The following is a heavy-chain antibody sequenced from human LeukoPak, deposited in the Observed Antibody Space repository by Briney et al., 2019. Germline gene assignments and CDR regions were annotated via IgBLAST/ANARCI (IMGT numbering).Heavy chain of an antibody. D-gene: IGHD4-17*01. CDR3: ARVPGDYGWFGNYYYMDV. J-gene: IGHJ6*03. CDR2: ISAYNGNT. CDR1: GYTFTSYG. V-gene: IGHV1-18*01. Sequence: ASVKVSCMASGYTFTSYGISWVRQAPGQGLEWMGWISAYNGNTNYAQKLQGRVTMTTDTSTSTAYMELRSLRSDDTAVYYCARVPGDYGWFGNYYYMDVWGKGTTVTVSS.